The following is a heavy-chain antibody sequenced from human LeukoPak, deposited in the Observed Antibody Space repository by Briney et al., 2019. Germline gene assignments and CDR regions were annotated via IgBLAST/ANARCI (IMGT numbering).Heavy chain of an antibody. V-gene: IGHV7-4-1*02. CDR1: GYTFTTYA. D-gene: IGHD3-3*01. Sequence: ASVKVSCKVSGYTFTTYAMNWVRQAPGQGLEWMGWINTNTGNPTYAQGFTGRFVFSLDTSVSTTYLQISSLKAEDTAVYFCARVSGAYYHDAFDIWGQGTMVTVSS. CDR2: INTNTGNP. CDR3: ARVSGAYYHDAFDI. J-gene: IGHJ3*02.